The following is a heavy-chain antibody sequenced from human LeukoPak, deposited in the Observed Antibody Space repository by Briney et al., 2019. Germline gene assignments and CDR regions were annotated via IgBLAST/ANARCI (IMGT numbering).Heavy chain of an antibody. V-gene: IGHV1-18*01. CDR3: ARDKAVTTAVTQHFQH. CDR2: ISAYNGYT. Sequence: VASVKVSCKASGYTFTNYGFSWVRQAPGQGLEWMGWISAYNGYTDYAQKLQFRVTMTTDTSTSTAYMELRSLRSDDTAVYYCARDKAVTTAVTQHFQHWGQGTLVTVPS. CDR1: GYTFTNYG. D-gene: IGHD4-23*01. J-gene: IGHJ1*01.